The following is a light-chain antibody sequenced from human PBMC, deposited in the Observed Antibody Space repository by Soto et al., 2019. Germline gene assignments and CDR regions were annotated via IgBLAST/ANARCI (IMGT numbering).Light chain of an antibody. CDR2: DVS. CDR3: SSYTSRSTYV. CDR1: SSDVGGYNY. J-gene: IGLJ1*01. V-gene: IGLV2-14*03. Sequence: QSALTQSASVSGSPGQSITISCSGTSSDVGGYNYVFWYQHHPGKAPKLMIYDVSNRPSGVSNRFSGSKSGNTASLTISGLQAEDEADYYCSSYTSRSTYVFGTGTKLTVL.